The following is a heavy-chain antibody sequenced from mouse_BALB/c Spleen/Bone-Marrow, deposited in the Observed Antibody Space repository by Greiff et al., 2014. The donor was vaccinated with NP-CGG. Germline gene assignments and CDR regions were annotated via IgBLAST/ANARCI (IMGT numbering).Heavy chain of an antibody. CDR3: ARITAATGAMGY. Sequence: VQLVESGPGLVAPSQSLSITCTVSGFSLTNYGVHWFRQPPGKGLEWLGVIWADGRTNYNSALMSRLSISKDNSKSQVFFKMNSLQTDDTAMYYCARITAATGAMGYWGQGTSVTVSS. CDR2: IWADGRT. V-gene: IGHV2-9*02. J-gene: IGHJ4*01. CDR1: GFSLTNYG. D-gene: IGHD1-2*01.